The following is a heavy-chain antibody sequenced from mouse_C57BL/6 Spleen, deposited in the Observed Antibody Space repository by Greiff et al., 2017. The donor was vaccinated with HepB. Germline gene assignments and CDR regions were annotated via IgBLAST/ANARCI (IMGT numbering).Heavy chain of an antibody. Sequence: DVKLVESGAELVRPGASVKLSCTASGFNIKDDYMHWVKQRPEQGLEWIGWIDPENGDTEYASKFQGKATITADTSSNTAYLQLSSLTSEDTAVYYCTFYYYGSSYLLWAMDYWGQGTSVTVSS. V-gene: IGHV14-4*01. J-gene: IGHJ4*01. CDR2: IDPENGDT. D-gene: IGHD1-1*01. CDR3: TFYYYGSSYLLWAMDY. CDR1: GFNIKDDY.